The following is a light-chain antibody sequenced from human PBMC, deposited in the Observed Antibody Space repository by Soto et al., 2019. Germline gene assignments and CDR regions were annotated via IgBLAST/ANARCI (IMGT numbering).Light chain of an antibody. CDR3: QQYYSSPRT. CDR1: QGFTSTS. CDR2: GAS. Sequence: EIVLTQSPGTLSLPPGERATLSCRASQGFTSTSLAWYQQKPGQAPRLLISGASRRAAGIPDRFSGSGSGTDFTLTISRRESEDIAVYYCQQYYSSPRTFGQGTKVDI. V-gene: IGKV3-20*01. J-gene: IGKJ1*01.